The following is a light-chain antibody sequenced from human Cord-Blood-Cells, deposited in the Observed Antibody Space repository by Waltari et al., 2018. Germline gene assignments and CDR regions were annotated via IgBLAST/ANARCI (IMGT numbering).Light chain of an antibody. CDR3: CSYAGRSTYVV. CDR1: SSAVGRYNL. V-gene: IGLV2-23*01. Sequence: QSALTQPASVSGSPGQSITIPCTGTSSAVGRYNLVSWYQQHPGKAPTPMIYEGSKRPSGVSNRFSASKSGNTASLAISGRQAEDEADYYGCSYAGRSTYVVFGGGTKLTVL. J-gene: IGLJ2*01. CDR2: EGS.